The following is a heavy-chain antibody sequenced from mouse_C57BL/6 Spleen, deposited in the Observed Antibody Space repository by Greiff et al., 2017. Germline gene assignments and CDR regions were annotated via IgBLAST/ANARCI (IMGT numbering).Heavy chain of an antibody. CDR1: GYTFTSYW. CDR3: AIYDYDEGFAY. J-gene: IGHJ3*01. V-gene: IGHV1-74*01. Sequence: QVQLKQPGAELVKPGASVKVSCKASGYTFTSYWMHWVKQRPGQGLEWIGRIHPSDSDTNYNQKFKGKATLTVDKSSGTAYMQLSSLTSEDSAVYYCAIYDYDEGFAYWGQGALVTVSA. D-gene: IGHD2-4*01. CDR2: IHPSDSDT.